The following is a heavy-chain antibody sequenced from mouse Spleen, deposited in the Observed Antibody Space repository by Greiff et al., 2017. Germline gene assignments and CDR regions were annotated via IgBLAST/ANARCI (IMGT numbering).Heavy chain of an antibody. Sequence: VQLQQSGPELVKPGASVKISCKASGYSFTGYYMNWVKQSPEKSLEWIGEINPSTGGTTYNQKFKAKATLTVDKSSSTAYMQLKSLTSEDSAVYYCARRTTVVYYYAMDYWGQGTSVTVSS. CDR1: GYSFTGYY. CDR2: INPSTGGT. D-gene: IGHD1-1*01. CDR3: ARRTTVVYYYAMDY. V-gene: IGHV1-42*01. J-gene: IGHJ4*01.